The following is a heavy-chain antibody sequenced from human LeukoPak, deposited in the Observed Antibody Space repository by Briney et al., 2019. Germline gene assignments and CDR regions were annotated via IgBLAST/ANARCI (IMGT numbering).Heavy chain of an antibody. CDR2: INPSGGST. J-gene: IGHJ6*03. CDR1: GYTFTGYY. D-gene: IGHD3-10*01. Sequence: ASVKVSCKASGYTFTGYYMHWVRQAPGQGLEWMGIINPSGGSTSYAQKFQGRVTMTRDMSTSTVYMELSSLRSEDTAVYYCVRDWGLWFGETRYDMDVWGKGTTVTVSS. V-gene: IGHV1-46*01. CDR3: VRDWGLWFGETRYDMDV.